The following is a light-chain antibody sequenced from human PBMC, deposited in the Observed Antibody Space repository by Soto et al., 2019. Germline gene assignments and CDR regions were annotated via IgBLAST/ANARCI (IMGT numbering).Light chain of an antibody. V-gene: IGKV3-20*01. CDR1: QSVSSSY. Sequence: IGLPQSTGTLSLSPGERATLSCRASQSVSSSYLAWYQQKPGQAPRLLIYGASSRATGIPDRFSGSGSGTDFTLTISRLEPEDFAVYYCQQYVTTPLTFGGGTKVDI. CDR2: GAS. CDR3: QQYVTTPLT. J-gene: IGKJ4*01.